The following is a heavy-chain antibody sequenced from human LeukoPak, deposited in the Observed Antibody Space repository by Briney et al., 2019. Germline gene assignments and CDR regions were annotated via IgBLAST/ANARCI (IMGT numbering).Heavy chain of an antibody. J-gene: IGHJ2*01. CDR3: ARDFLGYCYDSSGPPGWFDL. CDR1: GYSISSGYY. V-gene: IGHV4-38-2*02. D-gene: IGHD3-22*01. Sequence: SETLPLTCTVSGYSISSGYYWGWIRQPPGKGLEWIGSIYHSGSTYYNPSLKSRVTISVDTSKNQFSLKLSSVTAADTAVYYCARDFLGYCYDSSGPPGWFDLGGRGTLGTVSS. CDR2: IYHSGST.